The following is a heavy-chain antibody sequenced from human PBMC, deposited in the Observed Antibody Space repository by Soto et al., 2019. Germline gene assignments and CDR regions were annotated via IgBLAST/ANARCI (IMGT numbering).Heavy chain of an antibody. J-gene: IGHJ6*02. Sequence: QVQLVQSGAEVKKPGSSVKVSCKASGGIFSSYAISWVRQAPGQGLEWMGGIIPTFGSANYAHKFQGRVTITADESTSTGYMELSSLRSEDTAVYYCARDRSVSDRFYYYSMDVWGQGTTVTVSS. CDR2: IIPTFGSA. CDR3: ARDRSVSDRFYYYSMDV. V-gene: IGHV1-69*01. D-gene: IGHD3-3*01. CDR1: GGIFSSYA.